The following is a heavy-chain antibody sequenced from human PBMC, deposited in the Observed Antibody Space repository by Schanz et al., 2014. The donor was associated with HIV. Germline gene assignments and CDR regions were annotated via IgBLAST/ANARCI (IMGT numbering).Heavy chain of an antibody. CDR1: GFSFDTFS. D-gene: IGHD3-16*01. Sequence: QVQLVESGGGVVQPGRSLRLSCAGSGFSFDTFSIHWVRQAPGKGLEWLAVISYDGRNKKFANSVKGRFTISRDNSRNTLFLQMDSLRVDDTAVYYCAQMGAFAAFDIWGHGTVVTVSS. CDR3: AQMGAFAAFDI. V-gene: IGHV3-30*18. CDR2: ISYDGRNK. J-gene: IGHJ3*02.